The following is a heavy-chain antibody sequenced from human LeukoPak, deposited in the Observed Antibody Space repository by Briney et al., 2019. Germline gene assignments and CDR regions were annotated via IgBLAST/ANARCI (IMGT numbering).Heavy chain of an antibody. CDR2: IIPILGIA. Sequence: GASVKVSCKASGGTFSSYTISWVRQAPGQGLEWMGRIIPILGIANYAQKFQGRVTITADKSTSTAYMELSSLRSEDTAVYYCASSRGAGTPYYYYYMDVWGKGTTVTVSS. D-gene: IGHD1-1*01. CDR1: GGTFSSYT. CDR3: ASSRGAGTPYYYYYMDV. V-gene: IGHV1-69*02. J-gene: IGHJ6*03.